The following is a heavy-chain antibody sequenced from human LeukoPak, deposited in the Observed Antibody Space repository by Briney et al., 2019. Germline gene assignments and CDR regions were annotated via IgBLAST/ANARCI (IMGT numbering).Heavy chain of an antibody. Sequence: PGGSLRLSCAASGFTFSNAWMSWVRQAPGKGLEWVGRIKSKTDCGTTDYAAPVKGRFTISRDDSKNTLYLQMNSLKTEDTAVYYCTTAHYDFWSGEAFDPWGQGTLVTVSS. V-gene: IGHV3-15*01. D-gene: IGHD3-3*01. CDR1: GFTFSNAW. CDR2: IKSKTDCGTT. CDR3: TTAHYDFWSGEAFDP. J-gene: IGHJ5*02.